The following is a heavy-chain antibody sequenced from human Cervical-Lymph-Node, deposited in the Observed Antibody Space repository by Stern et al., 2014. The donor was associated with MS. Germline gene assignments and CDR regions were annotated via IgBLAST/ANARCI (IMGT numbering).Heavy chain of an antibody. V-gene: IGHV1-69*01. CDR2: FVPLFSTT. CDR1: GGTFNSYV. J-gene: IGHJ6*02. D-gene: IGHD6-6*01. Sequence: QMQLVQSGAEVKKPGSPVKVACKASGGTFNSYVISWERQAPGQGLEWMAGFVPLFSTTHYAQKLQGRVTITADESRSTTYMELTSLRSDDTAVYYCARGGIGSSRLYYHFYGMDVWGQGTTVTVSS. CDR3: ARGGIGSSRLYYHFYGMDV.